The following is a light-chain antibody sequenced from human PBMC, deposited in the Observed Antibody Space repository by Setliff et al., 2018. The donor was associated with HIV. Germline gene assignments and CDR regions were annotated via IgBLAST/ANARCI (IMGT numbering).Light chain of an antibody. CDR3: ISYAITNTLP. V-gene: IGLV2-14*01. Sequence: QSALTQPASVSGSPGQSITISCTGTSNDVGGHNYVSWYQQYTGKAPKLIIYEVSIRPSGVSNRFSGSKSGNTASLTISGLQAEDEADYYCISYAITNTLPFGTGTKV. J-gene: IGLJ1*01. CDR1: SNDVGGHNY. CDR2: EVS.